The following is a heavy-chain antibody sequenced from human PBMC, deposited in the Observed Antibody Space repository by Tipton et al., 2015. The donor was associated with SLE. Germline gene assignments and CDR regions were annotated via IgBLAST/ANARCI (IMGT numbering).Heavy chain of an antibody. J-gene: IGHJ6*02. CDR3: ARGMLTWRGAIIGVDV. CDR2: IYYSGST. V-gene: IGHV4-39*07. CDR1: GGSIRSSSNY. Sequence: TLSLTCTVSGGSIRSSSNYWGWIRQSPGKGLEWIGNIYYSGSTYYNPSLKSRVTISVDTAKNQFSLKLTSVTAADTAVYYCARGMLTWRGAIIGVDVWGQGTSVNVSS. D-gene: IGHD2-8*01.